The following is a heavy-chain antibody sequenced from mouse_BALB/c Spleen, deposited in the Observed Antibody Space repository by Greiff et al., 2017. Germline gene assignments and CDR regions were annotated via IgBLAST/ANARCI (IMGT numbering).Heavy chain of an antibody. J-gene: IGHJ3*01. CDR3: ARRGNYRAWFAY. CDR2: IISGGGST. CDR1: GFAFSSYD. Sequence: EVKLVESGGGLVKPGGSLKLSCAASGFAFSSYDMSWVRQTPEKRLEWVAYIISGGGSTYYPDTVKGRFTISRDNAKNTLYLQMSSLKSEDTAMYYCARRGNYRAWFAYWGQGTLVTVSA. D-gene: IGHD2-1*01. V-gene: IGHV5-12-1*01.